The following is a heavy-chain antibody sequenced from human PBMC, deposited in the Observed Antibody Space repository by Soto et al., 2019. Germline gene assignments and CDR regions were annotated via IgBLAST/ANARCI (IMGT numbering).Heavy chain of an antibody. Sequence: XVSLRLSCAASGFTFSSYAMSWVRQAPGKGLEWVSAISGSGGSTYYADSVKGRFTISRDNSKNTLYLQMNSLRAEDTAVYYCAKATHLRDYYYGMDVWGQGTTVTVSS. CDR2: ISGSGGST. V-gene: IGHV3-23*01. J-gene: IGHJ6*02. CDR1: GFTFSSYA. CDR3: AKATHLRDYYYGMDV.